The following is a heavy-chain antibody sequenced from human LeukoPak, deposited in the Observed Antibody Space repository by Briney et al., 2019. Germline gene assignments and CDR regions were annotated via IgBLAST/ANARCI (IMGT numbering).Heavy chain of an antibody. D-gene: IGHD2-8*01. CDR2: INPSGGSP. CDR1: GYTFTNNY. CDR3: ARSDVMLSGGMDV. Sequence: ASVKVSCKASGYTFTNNYMHWVRQAPGQGPQWMGIINPSGGSPIYAQKFQGRVTMTRDTSTSTVYMELSSLRSEDTAIYYCARSDVMLSGGMDVWGQGTTVTVSS. J-gene: IGHJ6*02. V-gene: IGHV1-46*01.